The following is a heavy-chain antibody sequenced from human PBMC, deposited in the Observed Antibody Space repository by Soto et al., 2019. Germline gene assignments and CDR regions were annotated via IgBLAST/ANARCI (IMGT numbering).Heavy chain of an antibody. CDR3: ARVEFCGSGTCRVGHWFDP. J-gene: IGHJ5*02. Sequence: PSETLSLTCAVSGGPFSGAYWSWIRQPPGKGLEWIGGVNHRGSANYNASLESRVTMSVDTSKNRFSLKLTSVTAADSAVYYCARVEFCGSGTCRVGHWFDPWGQGSLVTVSS. CDR2: VNHRGSA. V-gene: IGHV4-34*01. CDR1: GGPFSGAY. D-gene: IGHD6-19*01.